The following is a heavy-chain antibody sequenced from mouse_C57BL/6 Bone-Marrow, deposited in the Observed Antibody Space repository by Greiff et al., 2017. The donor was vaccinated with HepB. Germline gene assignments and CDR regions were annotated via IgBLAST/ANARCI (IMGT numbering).Heavy chain of an antibody. J-gene: IGHJ2*01. V-gene: IGHV5-6*01. CDR3: ARSHYYVDY. CDR1: GFTFSSYG. Sequence: EVKLMESGGDLVKPGGSLKLSCAASGFTFSSYGMSWVRQTPDKRLEWVATISSGGSYTYYPDSVKGRFTISRDNAKNTLYLQMSSLKSEDTAMYYCARSHYYVDYWGQGTTLTVSS. CDR2: ISSGGSYT.